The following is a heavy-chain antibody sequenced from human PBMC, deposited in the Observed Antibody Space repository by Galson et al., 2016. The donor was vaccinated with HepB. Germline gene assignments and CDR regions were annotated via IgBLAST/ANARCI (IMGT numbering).Heavy chain of an antibody. D-gene: IGHD3-22*01. Sequence: SVKVSCKASGGRFSSFNFNWVRQAPGQALEWMGGVIPMYGSPNYAQKFHGRVTITADESTSTTYMELSSLTSEDTAVYYCARGSYYYDSDDYRRDFDYWGQGTLVTVSS. CDR2: VIPMYGSP. V-gene: IGHV1-69*13. CDR1: GGRFSSFN. J-gene: IGHJ4*02. CDR3: ARGSYYYDSDDYRRDFDY.